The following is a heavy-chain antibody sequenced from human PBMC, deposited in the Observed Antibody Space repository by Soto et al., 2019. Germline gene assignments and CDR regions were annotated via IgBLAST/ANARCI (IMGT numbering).Heavy chain of an antibody. V-gene: IGHV4-59*01. CDR2: IFYSGIT. Sequence: PSETLSLTCTVSGGSISSYYWSWIRQPPGKGLEWIGCIFYSGITNYNPSLKSRVTISVDTSKNQFSLKLSSVTAADTAVYYCARRRGPHDYWGQGTLVTVSS. CDR1: GGSISSYY. CDR3: ARRRGPHDY. J-gene: IGHJ4*02.